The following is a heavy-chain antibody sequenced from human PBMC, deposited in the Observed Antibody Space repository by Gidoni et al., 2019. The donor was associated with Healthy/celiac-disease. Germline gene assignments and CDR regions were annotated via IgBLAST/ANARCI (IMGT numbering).Heavy chain of an antibody. V-gene: IGHV4-31*11. Sequence: QVQLQESGPGLVKPSQTLSLTCAVSGDSISSGGYYWSWIRQHPGKGLEWIGYIYYNGNTYYNPSLKSPITISVDTSKNQFSLKLSPVTAADTAVYYCARAPTRYGSGSYYIPYFDYWGQGTLVTVSS. D-gene: IGHD3-10*01. J-gene: IGHJ4*02. CDR1: GDSISSGGYY. CDR3: ARAPTRYGSGSYYIPYFDY. CDR2: IYYNGNT.